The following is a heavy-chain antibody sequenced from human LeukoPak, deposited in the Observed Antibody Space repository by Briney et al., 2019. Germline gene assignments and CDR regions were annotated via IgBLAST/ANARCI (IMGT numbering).Heavy chain of an antibody. CDR1: GFTFSQYW. V-gene: IGHV3-15*01. D-gene: IGHD2/OR15-2a*01. J-gene: IGHJ4*01. CDR2: IRPETDGGTT. CDR3: TILFAWYFDY. Sequence: GGSLRLTCAASGFTFSQYWMSWVRQAPGKGLEWVGRIRPETDGGTTDYAAPVKGRFTISRDHSKNTLYLQMDSLKIEDTAVYYCTILFAWYFDYWGHGTLVTVSS.